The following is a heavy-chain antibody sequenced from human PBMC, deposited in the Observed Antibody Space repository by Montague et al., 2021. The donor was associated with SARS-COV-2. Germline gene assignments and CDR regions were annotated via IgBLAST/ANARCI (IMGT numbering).Heavy chain of an antibody. J-gene: IGHJ6*01. CDR3: ARDTRIAMLVVVTRYGLDV. V-gene: IGHV4-39*07. CDR1: GGSISSSSYY. CDR2: IYYTGST. D-gene: IGHD3-22*01. Sequence: SETLSLTCTVSGGSISSSSYYWGWIRQPPGKGLEWIGSIYYTGSTYYNPSLKSRVTISVDTSKNPFSLKLSSVTAADQAVCYCARDTRIAMLVVVTRYGLDVWGQGTTVTVSS.